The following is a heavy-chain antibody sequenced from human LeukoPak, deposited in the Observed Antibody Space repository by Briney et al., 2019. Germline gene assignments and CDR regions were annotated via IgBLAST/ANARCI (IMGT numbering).Heavy chain of an antibody. J-gene: IGHJ4*02. Sequence: GGSLRLSCAASGFTFSSYEMNWVRQAPGKGLEWVGFIRNKAYGGTTEYAASVKGRFTISRDDSKSIAYLQMNSLKTEDTAVYYCSRSGDSSGYYSYWDYWGQGTLVTVSS. V-gene: IGHV3-49*04. CDR1: GFTFSSYE. CDR2: IRNKAYGGTT. CDR3: SRSGDSSGYYSYWDY. D-gene: IGHD3-22*01.